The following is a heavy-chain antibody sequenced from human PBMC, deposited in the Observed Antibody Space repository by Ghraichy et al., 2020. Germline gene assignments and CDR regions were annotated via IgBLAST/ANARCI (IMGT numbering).Heavy chain of an antibody. CDR3: ARGRDNPRSGLIDY. D-gene: IGHD3-3*01. CDR1: GFTFDDNA. J-gene: IGHJ4*02. V-gene: IGHV3-43*02. CDR2: INGDDGGT. Sequence: GGSLRLSCAASGFTFDDNAMHWVRQVPGKGLEWVSVINGDDGGTYYVDSVRGRFTVSRDNGKTFLYLQMNSLRSEDTAFYYCARGRDNPRSGLIDYWGQGTLVTVSS.